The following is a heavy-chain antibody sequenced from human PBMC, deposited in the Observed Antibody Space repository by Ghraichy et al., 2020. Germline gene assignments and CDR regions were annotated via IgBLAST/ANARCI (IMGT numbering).Heavy chain of an antibody. V-gene: IGHV3-23*01. CDR3: AKDLVGMRYGMDV. D-gene: IGHD2-8*01. Sequence: GESLNISCAASGFIFSNYAMNWVRQAPGKGLEWVSGISGSAVSTFYAGSVQGRVTISRDNSKNTVYLQMSNLRAEDTAVYYCAKDLVGMRYGMDVWGQGTTVTVSS. CDR1: GFIFSNYA. J-gene: IGHJ6*02. CDR2: ISGSAVST.